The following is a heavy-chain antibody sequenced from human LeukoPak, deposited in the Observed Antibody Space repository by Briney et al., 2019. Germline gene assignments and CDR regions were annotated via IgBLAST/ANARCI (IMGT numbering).Heavy chain of an antibody. J-gene: IGHJ4*02. CDR1: GFTFNNYA. Sequence: GGSLRLSCAASGFTFNNYAMSWVRQAPGKGLEWVSAISDSGDITYYTDSVKGRFTVSRDNSKNTLYLQMNSLRVEDTAVYYCAEGGYDQDFDYWGQGALVTVSS. D-gene: IGHD5-12*01. CDR2: ISDSGDIT. V-gene: IGHV3-23*01. CDR3: AEGGYDQDFDY.